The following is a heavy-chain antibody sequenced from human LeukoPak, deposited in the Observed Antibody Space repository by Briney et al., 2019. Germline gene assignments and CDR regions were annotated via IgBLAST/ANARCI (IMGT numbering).Heavy chain of an antibody. D-gene: IGHD3-9*01. Sequence: GASVKVSCKASGYTFTSYGISWVRQAPGQGLEWMGWISAYNGNTNYAQKLQGRVTMTTDTSTSTAYMELRSLRSDVTAVYYCARDGPHYYDILTGYQGGYYYYYMDVWGKGTTVTVSS. CDR3: ARDGPHYYDILTGYQGGYYYYYMDV. J-gene: IGHJ6*03. CDR1: GYTFTSYG. V-gene: IGHV1-18*01. CDR2: ISAYNGNT.